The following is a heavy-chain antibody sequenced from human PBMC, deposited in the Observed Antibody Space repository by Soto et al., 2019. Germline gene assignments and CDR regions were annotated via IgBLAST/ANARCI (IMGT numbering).Heavy chain of an antibody. V-gene: IGHV3-48*02. Sequence: GGSLRLSCAASGFTFSSYSMNWVRQAPGKGLEWVSYISSSSSTIYYADSVKGRFTISRDNAKNSLYLEMNSLRDEDTAVYYCARDLVLERVWFGELVNWFDPWGQGTLVTVSS. CDR1: GFTFSSYS. CDR2: ISSSSSTI. CDR3: ARDLVLERVWFGELVNWFDP. D-gene: IGHD3-10*01. J-gene: IGHJ5*02.